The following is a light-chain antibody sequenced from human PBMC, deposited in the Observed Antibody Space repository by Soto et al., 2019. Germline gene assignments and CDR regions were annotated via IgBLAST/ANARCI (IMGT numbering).Light chain of an antibody. V-gene: IGKV3-20*01. J-gene: IGKJ3*01. CDR1: QSVNTKY. CDR3: QQFGTSPLVT. CDR2: GVS. Sequence: ELVLTQSPDTLSLSPGERATLSCRASQSVNTKYLAWYQQKPDQAPRLLIYGVSSRATGIPDRFSGNGSGTDFILTINRVEPEDFAVYYCQQFGTSPLVTFGPGTKVDIK.